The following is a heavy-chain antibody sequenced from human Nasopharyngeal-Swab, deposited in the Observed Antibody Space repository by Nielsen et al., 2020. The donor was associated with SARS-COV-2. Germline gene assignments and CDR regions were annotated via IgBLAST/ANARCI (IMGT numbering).Heavy chain of an antibody. V-gene: IGHV1-2*02. CDR3: AWGSTSSPPYYYYYGMDV. Sequence: ASVKVSCKASGYTFTGYYMHWVRQAPGQGLVWMGWINPNSGGTNYAQKFQGRVTMTRDTSISTAYMELSRLRSDDTAVYYCAWGSTSSPPYYYYYGMDVWGQGTTVTVSS. D-gene: IGHD2-2*01. J-gene: IGHJ6*02. CDR1: GYTFTGYY. CDR2: INPNSGGT.